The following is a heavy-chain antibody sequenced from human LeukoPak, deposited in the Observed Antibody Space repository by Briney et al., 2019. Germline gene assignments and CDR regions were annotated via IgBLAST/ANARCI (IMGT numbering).Heavy chain of an antibody. Sequence: SETLSLTCTVSGAYISDYYWNWIRQPPGKGLEWIGNIYHRGTTNYNPSLESRVTISIDTSKTKFSLKLSSVTAADTAVYYCAKWARYYGPDHDFDIWGQGTIVSVSS. CDR2: IYHRGTT. V-gene: IGHV4-4*09. CDR3: AKWARYYGPDHDFDI. D-gene: IGHD3-10*01. J-gene: IGHJ3*02. CDR1: GAYISDYY.